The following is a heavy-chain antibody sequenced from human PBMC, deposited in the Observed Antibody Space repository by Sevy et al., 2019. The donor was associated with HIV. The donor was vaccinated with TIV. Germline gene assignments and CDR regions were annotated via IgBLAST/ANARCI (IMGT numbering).Heavy chain of an antibody. D-gene: IGHD1-26*01. CDR2: IKSKTDGGTT. J-gene: IGHJ4*02. Sequence: GGSLRLSCAASGFTFSNAWMSWVRQAPGKGLEWVGRIKSKTDGGTTDYAAPVKGRFTISRDDSKNTLYLQMNSLKTEDTTVYYCTTDSFTGIVASGEGWGQGTLVTVSS. CDR1: GFTFSNAW. V-gene: IGHV3-15*01. CDR3: TTDSFTGIVASGEG.